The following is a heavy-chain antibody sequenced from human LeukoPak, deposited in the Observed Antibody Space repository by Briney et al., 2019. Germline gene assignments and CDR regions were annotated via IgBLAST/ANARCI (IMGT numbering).Heavy chain of an antibody. CDR1: GFTFYNYG. D-gene: IGHD5-18*01. CDR3: ANSDTAMVEGGFDY. Sequence: PGGTLRLSCAASGFTFYNYGMSWVRQAPPKGREWGSGSNWNGGSTGYADSVKGRFTISRDNAMNSLYLQMNSLRAEDTALYYCANSDTAMVEGGFDYWGQGTLVTVSS. V-gene: IGHV3-20*04. CDR2: SNWNGGST. J-gene: IGHJ4*02.